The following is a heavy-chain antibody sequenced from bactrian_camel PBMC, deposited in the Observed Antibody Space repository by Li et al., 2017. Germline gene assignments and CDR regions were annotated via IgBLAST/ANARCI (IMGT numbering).Heavy chain of an antibody. V-gene: IGHV3S44*01. CDR1: PYSYNIYY. CDR3: AARFQGGFGYGGLCTDVPADFPY. D-gene: IGHD5*01. CDR2: AGDDDVT. J-gene: IGHJ6*01. Sequence: DVQLVESGGDSVQTGGSLRLACSISPYSYNIYYMAWFRQAPGQQREGVAAAGDDDVTSYTDSVKGRFTISKDTANNTLYLQMNSLKPDDTATYYCAARFQGGFGYGGLCTDVPADFPYWGQGTQ.